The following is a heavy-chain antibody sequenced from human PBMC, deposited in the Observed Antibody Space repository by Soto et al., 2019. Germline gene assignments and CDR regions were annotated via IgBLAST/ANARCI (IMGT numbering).Heavy chain of an antibody. CDR3: ARDIRKNRIWSGWVYGMDV. CDR2: ISYDGSNK. Sequence: GGSLRLSCAASGFTFSSYAMHWVRQAPGKGLEWVAVISYDGSNKYYAGSVKGRFTISRDNSKNTLYLQMNSLRAEDTAVYYCARDIRKNRIWSGWVYGMDVWGQGTTVTVSS. CDR1: GFTFSSYA. D-gene: IGHD3-3*01. V-gene: IGHV3-30-3*01. J-gene: IGHJ6*02.